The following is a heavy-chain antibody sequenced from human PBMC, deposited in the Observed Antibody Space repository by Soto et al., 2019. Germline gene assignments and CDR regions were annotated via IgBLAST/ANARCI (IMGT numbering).Heavy chain of an antibody. J-gene: IGHJ6*02. V-gene: IGHV5-51*06. Sequence: GESLKISCKGSGYSFTSYWIGWVRQMPGKGLEWMGIIYPEDSDTIYSTSFQGQVPISRDKSISTAYLQWSSLKASDTAMYYCARAFFSPSSGSGHYYYGMDVWGQGTTVTVSS. CDR3: ARAFFSPSSGSGHYYYGMDV. D-gene: IGHD6-19*01. CDR2: IYPEDSDT. CDR1: GYSFTSYW.